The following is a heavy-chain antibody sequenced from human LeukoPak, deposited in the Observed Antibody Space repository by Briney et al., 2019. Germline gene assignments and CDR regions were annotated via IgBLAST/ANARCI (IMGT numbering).Heavy chain of an antibody. J-gene: IGHJ4*02. CDR2: IYSGGST. Sequence: GRSLRLSCAASGFTVSSNYMSWVRQAPGKGLEWVSVIYSGGSTYYADSVKGRFTISRDNSKNTLYLQMNSLRAEDTAVYYCGGLIAAAGTGFDYWGQGTLVTVSS. D-gene: IGHD6-13*01. CDR1: GFTVSSNY. V-gene: IGHV3-66*01. CDR3: GGLIAAAGTGFDY.